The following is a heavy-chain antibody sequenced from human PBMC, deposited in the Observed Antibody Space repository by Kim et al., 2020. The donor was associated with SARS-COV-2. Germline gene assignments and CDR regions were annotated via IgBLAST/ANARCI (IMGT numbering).Heavy chain of an antibody. D-gene: IGHD1-26*01. CDR3: AKDQGGSYPRGMDV. J-gene: IGHJ6*02. V-gene: IGHV3-33*06. CDR2: IWYDGSNK. Sequence: GGSLRLSCAASGFTFSSYGMHWVRQAPGKGLEWVAVIWYDGSNKYYADSVKGRFTISRDNSKNTLYLQMNSLRAEDTAVYYCAKDQGGSYPRGMDVWGQGTTVTVSS. CDR1: GFTFSSYG.